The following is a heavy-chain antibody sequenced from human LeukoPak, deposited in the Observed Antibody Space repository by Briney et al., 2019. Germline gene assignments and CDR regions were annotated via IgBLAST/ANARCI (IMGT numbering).Heavy chain of an antibody. J-gene: IGHJ4*02. CDR3: VRDHDWSFDL. Sequence: GGSLRLSCAASGFTFSSYSMNWVRQAPGKGLEWVSYISSSSSTIYYADSVKGRFTISRDNAKNSLYLHVNSLRDEDTAVYYCVRDHDWSFDLWGQGALVTVSS. V-gene: IGHV3-48*02. D-gene: IGHD1-1*01. CDR2: ISSSSSTI. CDR1: GFTFSSYS.